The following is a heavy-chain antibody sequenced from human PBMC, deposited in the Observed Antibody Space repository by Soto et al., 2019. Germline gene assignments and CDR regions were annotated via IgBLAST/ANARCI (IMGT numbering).Heavy chain of an antibody. CDR2: IYYSGST. CDR3: ARLKSSSSWEREYYFDY. J-gene: IGHJ4*02. Sequence: NPSETLSLTCTVSGGSISSSSYYWGWIRQPPGKGLEWIGSIYYSGSTYYNPSLKSRVTISVDTSKNQFSLKLSSVTAADTAVYYCARLKSSSSWEREYYFDYWGQGTLVTVSS. CDR1: GGSISSSSYY. D-gene: IGHD6-13*01. V-gene: IGHV4-39*01.